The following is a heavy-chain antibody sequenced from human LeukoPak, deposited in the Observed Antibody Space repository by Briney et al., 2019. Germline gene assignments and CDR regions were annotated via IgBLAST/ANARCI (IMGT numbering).Heavy chain of an antibody. D-gene: IGHD2-21*02. J-gene: IGHJ4*02. CDR2: ISSSSSYI. Sequence: GGSLRLSCAPSGFTLSSYSMNWVHQAPGKGLEWVSSISSSSSYIYYADSVKGRFTISRDNAKNSLYLQMNSLRAEDTAVYYCARDTDPYGGGDCDRDYWGQGTLVTVSS. CDR3: ARDTDPYGGGDCDRDY. CDR1: GFTLSSYS. V-gene: IGHV3-21*01.